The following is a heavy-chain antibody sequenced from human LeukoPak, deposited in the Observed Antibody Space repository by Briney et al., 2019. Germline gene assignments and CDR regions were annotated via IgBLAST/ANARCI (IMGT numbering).Heavy chain of an antibody. CDR3: AKSHYYGSGSIDY. CDR1: GFTFTSYS. CDR2: VSASGDST. D-gene: IGHD3-10*01. V-gene: IGHV3-23*01. J-gene: IGHJ4*02. Sequence: GGSLRLSCAASGFTFTSYSMSWVRQAPGKGLAWISTVSASGDSTSYADSVKGRFTISRDNSKNALYLQVNSLRADDAALYYCAKSHYYGSGSIDYWGQGTLVTVSS.